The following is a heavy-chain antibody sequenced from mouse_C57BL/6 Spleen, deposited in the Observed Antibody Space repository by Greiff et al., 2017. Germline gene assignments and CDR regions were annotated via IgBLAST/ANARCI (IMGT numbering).Heavy chain of an antibody. CDR3: ARRDVSSYGGAMDY. CDR1: GYTFTSYW. Sequence: VQLQQPGAELVMPGASVKLSCKASGYTFTSYWMHWVKQRPGQGLEWIGEIDPSDSYTNSNQKFKGKSTLTVDKSSRTAYMRISSLTSEDSAVYYCARRDVSSYGGAMDYWGQGTSVTVSS. D-gene: IGHD1-1*01. CDR2: IDPSDSYT. V-gene: IGHV1-69*01. J-gene: IGHJ4*01.